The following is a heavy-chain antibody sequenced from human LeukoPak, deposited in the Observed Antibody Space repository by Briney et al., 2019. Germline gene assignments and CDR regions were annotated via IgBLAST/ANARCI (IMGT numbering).Heavy chain of an antibody. CDR1: GYTFSSYD. V-gene: IGHV1-8*01. D-gene: IGHD2-2*01. J-gene: IGHJ5*02. CDR2: MNPNSGNT. Sequence: ASVKVSCKASGYTFSSYDINWVRQATGQGLEWMGWMNPNSGNTGYAQKFQGRVNMTRNTSISTAYMELSSLRSEDTAVYYCARDGWDIVVVPANNWFDPWGQGTLVTVSS. CDR3: ARDGWDIVVVPANNWFDP.